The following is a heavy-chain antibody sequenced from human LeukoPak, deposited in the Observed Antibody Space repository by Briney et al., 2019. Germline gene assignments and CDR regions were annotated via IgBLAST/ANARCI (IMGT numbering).Heavy chain of an antibody. CDR2: ISSSSSYI. CDR3: AKDRVATMVRGVID. J-gene: IGHJ4*02. CDR1: GFTFSSYS. V-gene: IGHV3-21*01. D-gene: IGHD3-10*01. Sequence: GGSLRLSCAASGFTFSSYSMNWVRQAPGKGLEWVSSISSSSSYIYYADSVKGRFTISRDNAKNSLYLQMNSLRAEDTAVYYCAKDRVATMVRGVIDWGQGTLVTVSS.